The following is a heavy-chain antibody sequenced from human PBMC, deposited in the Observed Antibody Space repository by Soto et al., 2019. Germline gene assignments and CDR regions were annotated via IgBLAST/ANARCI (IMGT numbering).Heavy chain of an antibody. J-gene: IGHJ6*02. V-gene: IGHV4-4*02. CDR1: GGSISSHNW. CDR3: ARDVEAGKPHYYYGMDG. CDR2: IYHSGIT. Sequence: SETLSLTCTVSGGSISSHNWWIWVRQPPGKGLEWIGEIYHSGITNYNPSLKSRISISVDKSKNLFSLKLSSVTAADTAIYYCARDVEAGKPHYYYGMDGWGQGTTVPVSS.